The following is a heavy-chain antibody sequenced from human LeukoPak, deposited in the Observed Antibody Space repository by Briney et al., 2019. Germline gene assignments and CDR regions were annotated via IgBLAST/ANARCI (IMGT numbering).Heavy chain of an antibody. J-gene: IGHJ3*02. CDR3: ARGLTGYSSSWYFLGDAFDI. Sequence: SVKVSCKASGGTFSSYAISWVRQAPGQGLEWMGGIIPIFGTANYAQKFQGRVTITADKSTSTAYMELSSLRSEDTAVYYCARGLTGYSSSWYFLGDAFDIWGQGTMVTVSS. D-gene: IGHD6-13*01. V-gene: IGHV1-69*06. CDR1: GGTFSSYA. CDR2: IIPIFGTA.